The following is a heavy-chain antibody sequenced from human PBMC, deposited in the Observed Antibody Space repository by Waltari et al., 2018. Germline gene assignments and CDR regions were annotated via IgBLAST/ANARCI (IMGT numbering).Heavy chain of an antibody. CDR3: ARGDVGAFDL. V-gene: IGHV3-74*01. J-gene: IGHJ4*02. D-gene: IGHD1-26*01. Sequence: EVQLVESGGDLVQPGGSLRISRAASVFTFSYYWMHWVRQAPGKGLEWVSRIHSDGSATTYADSVKGRFTISRDNAKNTVHLQLNSLRGDDTAVYYCARGDVGAFDLWGQGTLVTVSS. CDR1: VFTFSYYW. CDR2: IHSDGSAT.